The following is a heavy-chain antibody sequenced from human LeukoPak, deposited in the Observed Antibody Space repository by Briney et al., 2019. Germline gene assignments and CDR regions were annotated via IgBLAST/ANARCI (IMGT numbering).Heavy chain of an antibody. V-gene: IGHV3-30*18. CDR1: GFTFSDYY. CDR3: AKDTPFDY. CDR2: ISYDGSNK. Sequence: SGGSLRLSCAASGFTFSDYYMSWIRQAPGKGLEWVAVISYDGSNKYYADSVKGRFTISRDNSKNTLYLQMNSLRAEDTAVYYCAKDTPFDYWGQGTLVTVSS. J-gene: IGHJ4*02.